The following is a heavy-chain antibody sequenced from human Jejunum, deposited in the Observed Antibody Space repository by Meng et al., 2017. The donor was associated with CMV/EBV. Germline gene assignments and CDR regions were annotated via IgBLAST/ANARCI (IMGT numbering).Heavy chain of an antibody. CDR1: GGSVSIGSYY. D-gene: IGHD3-3*01. J-gene: IGHJ3*02. CDR2: IYYTGST. V-gene: IGHV4-61*01. CDR3: ARRFFAFNI. Sequence: CTCCGGSVSIGSYYWSWIRQPPGKGLEWIGYIYYTGSTDYNPSLKGRVTISRDTSKNQFSLKLSSVTAADTAVYYCARRFFAFNIWGQGTMVTVSS.